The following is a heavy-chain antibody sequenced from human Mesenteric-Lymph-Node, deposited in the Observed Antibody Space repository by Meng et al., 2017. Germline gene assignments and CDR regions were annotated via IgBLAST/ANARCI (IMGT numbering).Heavy chain of an antibody. V-gene: IGHV6-1*01. CDR1: GDSVSSNSAA. Sequence: LRLSCAISGDSVSSNSAAWNWIRQSPSRGLEWLGRTYYRSKWYNDYAVSVKSRITINPDTSKNQFSLQLNSVTPEDTAVYYCARAGVNWNDYYYFDYWGQGTLVTVSS. CDR2: TYYRSKWYN. D-gene: IGHD1-20*01. J-gene: IGHJ4*02. CDR3: ARAGVNWNDYYYFDY.